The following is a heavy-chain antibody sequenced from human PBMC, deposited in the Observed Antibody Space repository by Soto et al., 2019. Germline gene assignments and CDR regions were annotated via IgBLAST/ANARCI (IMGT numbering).Heavy chain of an antibody. CDR1: GYTFTSYY. CDR2: INPSGGST. J-gene: IGHJ6*03. Sequence: QVQLVQSGAEVKKPGASVKVSCKASGYTFTSYYMHWVRQAPGQGLEWMGIINPSGGSTSYAQKFQGRVTMTRDTSTSTVYMELSSLRSEDTAVYYCASSRYDYYCMDVWGKGTTVTVSS. CDR3: ASSRYDYYCMDV. D-gene: IGHD2-2*01. V-gene: IGHV1-46*03.